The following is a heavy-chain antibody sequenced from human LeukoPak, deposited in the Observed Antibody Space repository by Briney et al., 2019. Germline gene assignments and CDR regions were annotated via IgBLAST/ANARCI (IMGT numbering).Heavy chain of an antibody. CDR2: IYSGGST. V-gene: IGHV3-66*02. CDR3: ARDPHSSSWYYYFDY. CDR1: GFTVSSNY. J-gene: IGHJ4*02. D-gene: IGHD6-13*01. Sequence: GGSLRLSCAASGFTVSSNYMSWVRQAPGKGLEWVSVIYSGGSTYSADSVKGRFTISRDNSKNTLYLQMNSLRAEDTAVYYCARDPHSSSWYYYFDYWGQGTLVTVSS.